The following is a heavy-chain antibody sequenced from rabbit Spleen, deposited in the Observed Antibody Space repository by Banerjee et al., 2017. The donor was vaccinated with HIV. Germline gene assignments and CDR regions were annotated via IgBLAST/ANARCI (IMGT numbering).Heavy chain of an antibody. J-gene: IGHJ6*01. Sequence: QEHLVESGGGLVQPEGSLTLTCTASGFSFSSSYYMCWVRQPPGKGPEWIACIGAGISYTIYYATWAKGRFTISKTSSTTVTLQMTSLTAADTATYFCARDSGTSFSSYGMDLWGPGTLVTVS. CDR1: GFSFSSSYY. V-gene: IGHV1S45*01. CDR2: IGAGISYTI. CDR3: ARDSGTSFSSYGMDL. D-gene: IGHD8-1*01.